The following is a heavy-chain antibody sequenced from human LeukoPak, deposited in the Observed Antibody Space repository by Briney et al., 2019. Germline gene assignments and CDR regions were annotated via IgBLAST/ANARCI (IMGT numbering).Heavy chain of an antibody. CDR3: ARSQLITMVRGVKGSYYFDY. CDR1: GGSISSGSYY. V-gene: IGHV4-61*02. J-gene: IGHJ4*02. CDR2: IYTSGST. Sequence: PSETLSLTCTVSGGSISSGSYYWSWIRQPAGKGLEWIGRIYTSGSTNYNPPLKSRVTISVDTSKNQFSLKLSSVTAADTAVYYCARSQLITMVRGVKGSYYFDYWGQGTLVTVSS. D-gene: IGHD3-10*01.